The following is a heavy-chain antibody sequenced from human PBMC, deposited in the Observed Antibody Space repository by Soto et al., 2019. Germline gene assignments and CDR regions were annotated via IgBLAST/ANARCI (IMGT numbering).Heavy chain of an antibody. V-gene: IGHV4-39*01. J-gene: IGHJ6*02. CDR1: GGSISSSTYY. CDR2: IYYSGST. CDR3: ARRLHYDSSGFEGGGMDV. Sequence: SETLSLTCTVSGGSISSSTYYWGWIRQPPGKGLEWIGSIYYSGSTYYNPSLKSRVTISVDTSKNQFSLKLSSVTAADTAVYYCARRLHYDSSGFEGGGMDVWGQGTTVTVSS. D-gene: IGHD3-22*01.